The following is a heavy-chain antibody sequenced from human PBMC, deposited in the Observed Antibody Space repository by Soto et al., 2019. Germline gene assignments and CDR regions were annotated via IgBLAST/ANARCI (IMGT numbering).Heavy chain of an antibody. V-gene: IGHV4-39*01. CDR2: IYYSGNT. CDR3: ARLKKGTRRSGDAFDI. D-gene: IGHD4-17*01. Sequence: QLQLQESGPTVMKPSETLSLTCSVSGGSISSSSFFWGWIRRPPGQGLEWIGHIYYSGNTYYNPSLKSRVTVSVDTSRHQFFLKMTSVTAADTALYYGARLKKGTRRSGDAFDIWGQGTMLTVSS. J-gene: IGHJ3*02. CDR1: GGSISSSSFF.